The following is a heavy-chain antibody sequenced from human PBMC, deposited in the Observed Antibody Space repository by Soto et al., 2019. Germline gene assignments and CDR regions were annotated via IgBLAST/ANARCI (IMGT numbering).Heavy chain of an antibody. V-gene: IGHV3-15*07. J-gene: IGHJ4*02. D-gene: IGHD1-1*01. Sequence: EVQLVESGGGLVKPGGSLRLSCAGSGFTFSNAWMNWVRQAPGKGLEWVGRIKSKGDGGTTDYAASLKGRVSILRHDSNNTLHLHMSSLRTEDTAVYYCTTEADGTTYIDYWGQGTLVTVSA. CDR3: TTEADGTTYIDY. CDR2: IKSKGDGGTT. CDR1: GFTFSNAW.